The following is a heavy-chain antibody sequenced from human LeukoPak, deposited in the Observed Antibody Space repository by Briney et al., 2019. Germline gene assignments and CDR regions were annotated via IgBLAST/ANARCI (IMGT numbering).Heavy chain of an antibody. V-gene: IGHV3-23*01. CDR1: GFTFSSYA. CDR3: ASYDFWSGYPY. Sequence: GGSLGLSCAASGFTFSSYAMSWVRQAPGKGLEWVSAISGSGGSTYYADSVKGRFTISRDSSKNTLYLQMNSLRAEDTAVYYCASYDFWSGYPYWGQGTLVTVSS. J-gene: IGHJ4*02. CDR2: ISGSGGST. D-gene: IGHD3-3*01.